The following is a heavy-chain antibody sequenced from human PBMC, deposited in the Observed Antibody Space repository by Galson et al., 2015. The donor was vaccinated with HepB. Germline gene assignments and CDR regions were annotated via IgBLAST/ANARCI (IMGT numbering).Heavy chain of an antibody. CDR1: GYSFSNYG. Sequence: SVKVSCKASGYSFSNYGITWVRQAPGQGLQWVGWISAYSGNTDYAQNLQDRVSMTTDTSTRTAYMELRSLRSDDTAVYYCAIARYSTSPPDHWGQGTLVTVSS. CDR3: AIARYSTSPPDH. V-gene: IGHV1-18*01. CDR2: ISAYSGNT. J-gene: IGHJ5*02. D-gene: IGHD2/OR15-2a*01.